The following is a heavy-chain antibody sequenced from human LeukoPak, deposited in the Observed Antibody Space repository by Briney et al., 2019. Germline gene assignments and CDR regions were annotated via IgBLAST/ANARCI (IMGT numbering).Heavy chain of an antibody. Sequence: ASVKVSCKASGYTFTSYYMHWVRQAPGQGLEWMGIINPSGGSTSYAQKFQGRVTMTRDTSTSTVYMELSSLRSEDTAVYYCAKESEFDDMDVWGQGTTVTVSS. CDR3: AKESEFDDMDV. CDR2: INPSGGST. CDR1: GYTFTSYY. D-gene: IGHD1-1*01. V-gene: IGHV1-46*01. J-gene: IGHJ6*02.